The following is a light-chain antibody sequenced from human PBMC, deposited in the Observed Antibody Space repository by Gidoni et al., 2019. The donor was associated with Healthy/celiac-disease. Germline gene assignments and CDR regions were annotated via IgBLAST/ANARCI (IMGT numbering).Light chain of an antibody. CDR1: QSVSSN. V-gene: IGKV3-15*01. CDR3: QQYNNWPRT. CDR2: GAS. J-gene: IGKJ1*01. Sequence: EIVMTKSPAPLSVSPGERATFSCRSSQSVSSNLAWYQQKPGQAPRLLIYGASTRATGIPARFSGSGSGTDFTLTISSLQSEDFAVYYCQQYNNWPRTFXXXTKVEIK.